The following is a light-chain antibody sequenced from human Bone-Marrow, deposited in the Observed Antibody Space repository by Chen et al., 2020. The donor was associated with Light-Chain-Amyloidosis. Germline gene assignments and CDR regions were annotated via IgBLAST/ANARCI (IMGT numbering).Light chain of an antibody. Sequence: EIVLTQSPGTLSLSPGDRATLSCRASQSVHSIYLAWYQQKPGQATRVLIYGTSSRASGIPDRFSGSGSGTDFTPTISRLGPEDFAVYYCQQYEVPPQTFAQRTKVEI. CDR2: GTS. CDR1: QSVHSIY. V-gene: IGKV3-20*01. J-gene: IGKJ1*01. CDR3: QQYEVPPQT.